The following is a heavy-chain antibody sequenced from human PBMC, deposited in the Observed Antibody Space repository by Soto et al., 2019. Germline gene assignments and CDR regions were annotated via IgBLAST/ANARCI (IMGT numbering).Heavy chain of an antibody. J-gene: IGHJ4*02. CDR2: ISETSIAI. CDR3: ATLQLGREEVFDS. D-gene: IGHD1-1*01. Sequence: EVQLVESGGGLVQPGGSLRLSCAASGFTFKTYSMNWVRQAPGKGLEWVSYISETSIAIYYRDSVKGRFTISRDNAKNTLYLQMHSLRDEDTAVDYCATLQLGREEVFDSWGQGTLVTVSS. CDR1: GFTFKTYS. V-gene: IGHV3-48*02.